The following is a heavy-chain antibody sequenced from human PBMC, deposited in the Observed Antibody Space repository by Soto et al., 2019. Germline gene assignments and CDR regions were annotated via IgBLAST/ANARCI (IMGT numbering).Heavy chain of an antibody. CDR2: MNPNSGNT. D-gene: IGHD1-1*01. J-gene: IGHJ4*02. CDR1: GYTFTEND. V-gene: IGHV1-8*01. Sequence: QVQLVQSGAEVKRPGASVKVSCKASGYTFTENDINWVRQATGQGLEWMGWMNPNSGNTGYAQKFQGRVTMTRDNSITTAYMELSSLRSEDTAVYFCVRSGDNYNRLDYWGQGTPVTVSS. CDR3: VRSGDNYNRLDY.